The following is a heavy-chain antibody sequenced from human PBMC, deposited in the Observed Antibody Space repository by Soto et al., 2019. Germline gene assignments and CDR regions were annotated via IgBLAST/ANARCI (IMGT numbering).Heavy chain of an antibody. CDR2: IYYSGST. V-gene: IGHV4-61*08. Sequence: PSETLSLTCAVSGGSISSGGYSWSWIRQPPGKVLEWIVYIYYSGSTNYNPSLKSRVTISLDTSNSQFSLKLSSVTSSYTSVYFCAXXGXKVGNPGAYYYYYYYMDVWGKGTTVTVSS. CDR1: GGSISSGGYS. CDR3: AXXGXKVGNPGAYYYYYYYMDV. J-gene: IGHJ6*03. D-gene: IGHD1-26*01.